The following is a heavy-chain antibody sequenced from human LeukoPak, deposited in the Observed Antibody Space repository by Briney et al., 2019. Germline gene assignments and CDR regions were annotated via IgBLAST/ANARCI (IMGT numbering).Heavy chain of an antibody. V-gene: IGHV4-4*02. CDR2: MYLGGTT. CDR1: GDSINSLDL. D-gene: IGHD3-22*01. Sequence: KSSETLSLTCTVSGDSINSLDLWSWVRQPPGKGLEWIGEMYLGGTTHSNPSVKSRVTISIDKSKNQFFLNLSSVTAADTAVYYCAGLVGRYSSGLYYYYFDYWGQGTLVTVSS. J-gene: IGHJ4*02. CDR3: AGLVGRYSSGLYYYYFDY.